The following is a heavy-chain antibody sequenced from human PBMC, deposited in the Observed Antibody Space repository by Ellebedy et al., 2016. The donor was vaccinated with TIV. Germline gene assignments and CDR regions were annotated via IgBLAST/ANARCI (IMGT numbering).Heavy chain of an antibody. Sequence: PGGSLSLSCGLSFRGYWLSWVRQAPGRGLEWVANINDDGSERAYVDSVEGRFTISRDNAKDSLYLQMNSLRVEDTAIYYCARGNLWGQGTLVTVAS. CDR1: LSFRGYW. CDR3: ARGNL. CDR2: INDDGSER. J-gene: IGHJ5*02. V-gene: IGHV3-7*03.